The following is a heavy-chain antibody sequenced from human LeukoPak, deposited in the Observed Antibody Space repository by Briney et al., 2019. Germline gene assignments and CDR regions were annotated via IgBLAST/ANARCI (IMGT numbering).Heavy chain of an antibody. CDR1: GFIFSNYW. V-gene: IGHV3-7*01. J-gene: IGHJ5*02. CDR3: ARGLNWFDP. Sequence: GGSLRLSCAASGFIFSNYWMSWVRQAPGKGLEWVANIKQDGSEKYCVDSVKGRFTISRDNAKNSLYLQMNSLRAEDTAVYYCARGLNWFDPWGQGTLVTVSS. CDR2: IKQDGSEK.